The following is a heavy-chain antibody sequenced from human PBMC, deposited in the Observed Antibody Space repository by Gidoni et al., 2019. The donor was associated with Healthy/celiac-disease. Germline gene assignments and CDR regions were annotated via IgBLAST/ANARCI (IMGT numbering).Heavy chain of an antibody. CDR2: IYHSGST. J-gene: IGHJ2*01. CDR1: GYSISSGYY. V-gene: IGHV4-38-2*01. Sequence: QVQLQESGPGLVKPSETLSLTCAVSGYSISSGYYWGWIRQPPGKGLEWIGSIYHSGSTYYNPSLKSRVTISVDTSKNQFSLKLSSVTAADTAVYYCASEFVERERELLSPYWYFDLWGRGTLVTVSS. CDR3: ASEFVERERELLSPYWYFDL. D-gene: IGHD1-26*01.